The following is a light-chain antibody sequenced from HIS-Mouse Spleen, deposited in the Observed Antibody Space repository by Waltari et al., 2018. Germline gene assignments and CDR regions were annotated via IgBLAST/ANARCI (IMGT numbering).Light chain of an antibody. CDR3: QAWDSSTYVV. V-gene: IGLV3-1*01. J-gene: IGLJ2*01. Sequence: SYELTQPPSVSVSPGQTASITCSGDKLGDKYACWYQQKPGQSPVLVIYQDSKRPAGIPARFSGYNSGNTASLTISGTQARDEADYYCQAWDSSTYVVFGGGTKLTVL. CDR1: KLGDKY. CDR2: QDS.